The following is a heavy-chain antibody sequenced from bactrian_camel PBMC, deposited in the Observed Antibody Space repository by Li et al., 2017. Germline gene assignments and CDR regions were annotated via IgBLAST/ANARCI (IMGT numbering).Heavy chain of an antibody. CDR1: GFTFSSYG. CDR2: IYATGSHS. Sequence: HVQLVESGGGSVQAGGSLRLSCAASGFTFSSYGMSWVRQAPGKGLEWVSGIYATGSHSTATDSVKGRFIISRDNAKNTVYLQMNSLKPDDTAVYLCVRDGGAWNPSDWGQGTQVTVS. D-gene: IGHD2*01. J-gene: IGHJ4*01. CDR3: VRDGGAWNPSD. V-gene: IGHV3S6*01.